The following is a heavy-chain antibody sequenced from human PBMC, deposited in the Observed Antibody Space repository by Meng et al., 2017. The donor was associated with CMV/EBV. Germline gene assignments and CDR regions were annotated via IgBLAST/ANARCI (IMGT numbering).Heavy chain of an antibody. CDR2: INPSGGST. CDR3: ARGHPQGQLAYYYYGMDV. Sequence: ASVKVSCKASGGTFSSYAISWVRQAPGQGLEWMGIINPSGGSTSYAQKFQGRVTMTRDTSTSTVYMELSSLRSEDTAVYYCARGHPQGQLAYYYYGMDVWGQGTTVTVSS. J-gene: IGHJ6*02. D-gene: IGHD6-6*01. CDR1: GGTFSSYA. V-gene: IGHV1-46*01.